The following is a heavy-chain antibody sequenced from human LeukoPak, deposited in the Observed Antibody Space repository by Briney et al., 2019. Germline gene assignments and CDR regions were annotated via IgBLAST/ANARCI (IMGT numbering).Heavy chain of an antibody. Sequence: PGGSLRLSCAASGFTFSSYGMHWVRQAPGKGLEWVAVIWYDGSNKYYADSVKGRFTISRDNSKNTLYLQMNSLRAEDTAVYYYARGWITVGAYYDYWGQGTLVTVSS. V-gene: IGHV3-33*01. CDR1: GFTFSSYG. J-gene: IGHJ4*02. D-gene: IGHD2-2*03. CDR3: ARGWITVGAYYDY. CDR2: IWYDGSNK.